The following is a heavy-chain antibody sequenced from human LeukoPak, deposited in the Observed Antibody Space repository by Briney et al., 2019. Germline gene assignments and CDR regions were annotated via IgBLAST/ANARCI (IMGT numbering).Heavy chain of an antibody. D-gene: IGHD6-6*01. CDR3: ARGSEQLYNWFDP. J-gene: IGHJ5*02. CDR2: ISSSGSTI. CDR1: GFTFSSYE. Sequence: PGGSLRLSCVASGFTFSSYEMNWVRQAPGRGLEWVSYISSSGSTIYYADSLKGRFTISRDNAKNSLHLQMNSRRAEDTAVYYCARGSEQLYNWFDPWGQGTLVTVSA. V-gene: IGHV3-48*03.